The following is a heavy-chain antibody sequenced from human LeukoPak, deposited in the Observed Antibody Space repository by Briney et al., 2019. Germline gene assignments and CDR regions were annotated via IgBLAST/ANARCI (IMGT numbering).Heavy chain of an antibody. V-gene: IGHV5-51*01. CDR1: RYSFTSYW. CDR3: ARPSSLYGGTSEDY. CDR2: IYPGDSDT. J-gene: IGHJ4*02. Sequence: GESLKISCKGSRYSFTSYWIVWVRQMPGKGLEWMGAIYPGDSDTRYSPSLDCQVTISADKSVSTTYLQWSSLQASDTAMYYCARPSSLYGGTSEDYWGQGTLVTVSS. D-gene: IGHD4-23*01.